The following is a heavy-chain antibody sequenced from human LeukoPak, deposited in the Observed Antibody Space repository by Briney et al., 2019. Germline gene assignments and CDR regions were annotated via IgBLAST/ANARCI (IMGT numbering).Heavy chain of an antibody. CDR1: GFTFSSYW. CDR2: IKQDGSEK. D-gene: IGHD4-17*01. Sequence: AGGSLRLSCAASGFTFSSYWMSWVRQAPGKGLEGVANIKQDGSEKYYVDSVKGRFTISRDNAKNSLYLQMNSLRAEDTAVYYCASWGTTVTTITDAFDIWGQGTMVTVSS. V-gene: IGHV3-7*01. CDR3: ASWGTTVTTITDAFDI. J-gene: IGHJ3*02.